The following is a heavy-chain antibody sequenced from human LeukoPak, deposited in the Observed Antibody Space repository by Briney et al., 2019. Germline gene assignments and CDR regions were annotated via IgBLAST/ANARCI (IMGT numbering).Heavy chain of an antibody. CDR3: AKVDDTATDGDY. CDR1: GFTFSSYG. CDR2: IRYDGCNK. Sequence: GGSLRLSCAASGFTFSSYGMHWVRQAPGKGLEWVAFIRYDGCNKYYADSVKGRFTISRDNSKNTLYLQMNSLRAEDTAVYYCAKVDDTATDGDYWGQGTLVTVSS. D-gene: IGHD5-18*01. V-gene: IGHV3-30*02. J-gene: IGHJ4*02.